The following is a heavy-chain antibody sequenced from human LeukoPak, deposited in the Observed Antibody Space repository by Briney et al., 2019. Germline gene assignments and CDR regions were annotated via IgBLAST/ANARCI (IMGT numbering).Heavy chain of an antibody. D-gene: IGHD3-16*01. CDR1: GFTFSSYA. CDR2: ITASGGST. V-gene: IGHV3-23*01. J-gene: IGHJ4*02. Sequence: PGGSLRLSCAASGFTFSSYAMRWVRQAPGKGLEWVSSITASGGSTYYADSVKGRFTISRDNSKNTLYLQMNSLRAEDTALYYCAKRGPGGSFDYWGQGTLVTVSS. CDR3: AKRGPGGSFDY.